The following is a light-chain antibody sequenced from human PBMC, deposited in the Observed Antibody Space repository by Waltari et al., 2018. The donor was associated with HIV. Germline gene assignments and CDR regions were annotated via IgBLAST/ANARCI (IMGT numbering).Light chain of an antibody. CDR2: DDV. CDR3: QVWDRSYKEAV. CDR1: HLGSNS. V-gene: IGLV3-21*02. Sequence: SYVLTQAPSLSVAPGQTATISCGHLGSNSVQWYRQKPGRAPLLVVLDDVDRSSGIPARFSGARSGERATLTIRGVEAGDEADYYCQVWDRSYKEAVFGGGT. J-gene: IGLJ2*01.